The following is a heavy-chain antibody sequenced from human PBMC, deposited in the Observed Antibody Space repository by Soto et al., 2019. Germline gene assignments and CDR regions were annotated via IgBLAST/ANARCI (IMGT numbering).Heavy chain of an antibody. CDR1: GDSVSSNSAG. CDR2: TYYRSKWYY. Sequence: PSQTLSLTCAVTGDSVSSNSAGLSWVRQSPSRGLEWLGRTYYRSKWYYEYAVSVRGRITINPDTSKNQYSLQLNSVTPEDTAVYFCARGEQYSGRIFDYWGQGTLVTVSS. J-gene: IGHJ4*01. D-gene: IGHD1-26*01. V-gene: IGHV6-1*01. CDR3: ARGEQYSGRIFDY.